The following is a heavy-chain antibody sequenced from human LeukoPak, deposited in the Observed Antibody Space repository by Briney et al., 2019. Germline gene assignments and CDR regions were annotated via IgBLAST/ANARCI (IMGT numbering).Heavy chain of an antibody. J-gene: IGHJ4*02. Sequence: GGSLRLSCAASGFTFSSYGMHWVRQAPGKGLEWVAVIWYDGSNKYYADSVKGRFTISKDNAKNTVYLQMNNLRAEDTAVYYCVSFYETYWGRGTLVTVSS. CDR2: IWYDGSNK. V-gene: IGHV3-33*03. CDR3: VSFYETY. D-gene: IGHD2-2*01. CDR1: GFTFSSYG.